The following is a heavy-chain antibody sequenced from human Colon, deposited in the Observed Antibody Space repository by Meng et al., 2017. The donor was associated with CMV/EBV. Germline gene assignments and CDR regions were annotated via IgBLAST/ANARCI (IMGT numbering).Heavy chain of an antibody. V-gene: IGHV1-69*12. CDR3: ASPRGDYGASFDY. J-gene: IGHJ4*02. CDR1: GGTFSSYA. D-gene: IGHD4-17*01. CDR2: IIPIFGTA. Sequence: QVQLVQSGAEGXXXXXXVKXSXKASGGTFSSYAISWVRQAPGQGLEWMGGIIPIFGTANYAQKFQGRVTITADESTSTAYMELSSLRSEDTAVYYCASPRGDYGASFDYWGQGTMVTVSS.